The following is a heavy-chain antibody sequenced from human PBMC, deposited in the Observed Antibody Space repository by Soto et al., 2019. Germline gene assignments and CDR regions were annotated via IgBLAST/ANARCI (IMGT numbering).Heavy chain of an antibody. D-gene: IGHD6-6*01. V-gene: IGHV5-10-1*01. CDR3: ARDRSIAARLGFDY. Sequence: GESLKISCKGSGYSFTSYWISWVRQMPGKGLEWMGRIDPSDSYTNYSPSLQGHVTISADKSISTAYLQWSSLKASDTAMYYCARDRSIAARLGFDYWGQGTLVTVSS. J-gene: IGHJ4*02. CDR2: IDPSDSYT. CDR1: GYSFTSYW.